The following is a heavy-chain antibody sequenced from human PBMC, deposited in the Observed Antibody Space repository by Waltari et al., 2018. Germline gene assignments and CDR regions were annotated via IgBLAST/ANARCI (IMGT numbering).Heavy chain of an antibody. J-gene: IGHJ6*02. CDR3: ARETILYYYYGMDV. D-gene: IGHD1-1*01. CDR1: GGSIRSGSYY. V-gene: IGHV4-61*09. Sequence: QVQLQESGPGLVKPSQTLSLTCTVSGGSIRSGSYYWSWIRQPAGKGLEWIGYIYTSGSTNYNPSLKSRVTISVDTSKNQFSLKLSSVTAADTAVYYCARETILYYYYGMDVWGQGTTVTVSS. CDR2: IYTSGST.